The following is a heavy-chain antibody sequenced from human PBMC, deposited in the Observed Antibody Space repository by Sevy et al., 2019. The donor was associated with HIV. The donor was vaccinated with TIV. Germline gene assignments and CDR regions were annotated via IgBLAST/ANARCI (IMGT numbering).Heavy chain of an antibody. D-gene: IGHD5-12*01. CDR3: ASKRGYNDGPFDY. J-gene: IGHJ4*02. CDR2: IHYTGGT. V-gene: IGHV4-30-4*01. CDR1: GGSFTSSDSC. Sequence: SEILSLTCTVSGGSFTSSDSCWSWIRQPPGEGLEWIGYIHYTGGTYYNPFLKSRVAMSVDTSEKQFSLKLSFLTAADTAVYYCASKRGYNDGPFDYWGQGTLVTVSS.